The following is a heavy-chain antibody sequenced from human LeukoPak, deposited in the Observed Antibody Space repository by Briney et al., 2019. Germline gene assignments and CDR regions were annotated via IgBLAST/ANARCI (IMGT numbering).Heavy chain of an antibody. D-gene: IGHD1-20*01. Sequence: GGSLRLSCAASGFTFSGYEMHWVRQAPGKGLEWVSYISSSGSTIYYADSVKSRFTISRDNAKNSLFLQMHSLRAEDTAVYYCARDFRGVTGTTLDYWGQGTLVIVSS. CDR1: GFTFSGYE. V-gene: IGHV3-48*03. CDR3: ARDFRGVTGTTLDY. J-gene: IGHJ4*02. CDR2: ISSSGSTI.